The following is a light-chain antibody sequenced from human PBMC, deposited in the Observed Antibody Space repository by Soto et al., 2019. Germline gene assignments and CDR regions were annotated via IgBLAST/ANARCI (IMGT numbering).Light chain of an antibody. J-gene: IGLJ2*01. CDR3: TSYTRTRNLL. Sequence: QSALTQPASVSGSPGQSITISCTGTSSDVGAYNYVSWYQHHPGRAPKLIIFEVSNRPSGVSDRFSGSKSGNTASLTISGLQTEDEADYYCTSYTRTRNLLFGGGTKVTVL. CDR2: EVS. V-gene: IGLV2-14*01. CDR1: SSDVGAYNY.